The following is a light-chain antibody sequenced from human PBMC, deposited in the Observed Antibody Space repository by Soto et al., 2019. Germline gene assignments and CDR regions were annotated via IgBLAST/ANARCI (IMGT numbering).Light chain of an antibody. CDR3: QQYDDWPLT. CDR2: GAS. CDR1: QSVGNN. J-gene: IGKJ1*01. Sequence: IVLKQSPGTLSLSPGEGATLSCMASQSVGNNLAWYQQKPGQAPSLVIHGASTRATGVPARFSGSGSGTEFTLTISSLQSEDFALYYCQQYDDWPLTFGQGTKVDIK. V-gene: IGKV3-15*01.